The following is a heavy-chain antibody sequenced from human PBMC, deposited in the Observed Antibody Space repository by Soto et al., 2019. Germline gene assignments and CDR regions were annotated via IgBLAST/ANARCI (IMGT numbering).Heavy chain of an antibody. V-gene: IGHV3-30*18. Sequence: QVQLVESGGGVVQPGRSLRLSCAASGFTFSRYGMYWVRQAPGKGLEWVAGISYDGSNQFYGDSVKGRFTISRDNSKNTLDLQMNSLRNEDTAVYYCAKDTGADYWGQGTLVIVSS. CDR3: AKDTGADY. D-gene: IGHD3-10*01. J-gene: IGHJ4*02. CDR1: GFTFSRYG. CDR2: ISYDGSNQ.